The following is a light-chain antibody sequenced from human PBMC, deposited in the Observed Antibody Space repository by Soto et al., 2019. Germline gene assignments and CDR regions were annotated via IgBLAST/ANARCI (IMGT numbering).Light chain of an antibody. CDR3: CSYAGSRYV. CDR1: SSDVGSYNL. Sequence: QSALTQPASVSVSPGQSITIACTGTSSDVGSYNLVSWYQQHPGKAPKLMIYEVSKRPSGVSNRSSGSKSGNTASLTISGLQAEDEADYYCCSYAGSRYVFGTGTKVTVL. CDR2: EVS. J-gene: IGLJ1*01. V-gene: IGLV2-23*02.